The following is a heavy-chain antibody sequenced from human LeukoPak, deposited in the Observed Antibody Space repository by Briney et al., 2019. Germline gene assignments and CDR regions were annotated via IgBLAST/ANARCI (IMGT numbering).Heavy chain of an antibody. CDR2: IYTSGST. Sequence: SETLSLTCTVSGGSISSGSYYWSWIGQPAGKGLEWIGRIYTSGSTNYNPSLKSRVTISVDTSKNQFSLKLSSVTAADTAVYYCARDGAGRAFDIWGQGTMVTVSS. V-gene: IGHV4-61*02. D-gene: IGHD3-10*01. J-gene: IGHJ3*02. CDR1: GGSISSGSYY. CDR3: ARDGAGRAFDI.